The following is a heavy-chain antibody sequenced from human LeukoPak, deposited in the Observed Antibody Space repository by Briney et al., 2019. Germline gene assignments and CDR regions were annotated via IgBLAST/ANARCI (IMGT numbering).Heavy chain of an antibody. CDR3: ASYVDVSASIAAAGTGAFDI. CDR2: IYYSGST. V-gene: IGHV4-39*01. CDR1: GGSISSSSYY. J-gene: IGHJ3*02. Sequence: PSETLSLTCTVSGGSISSSSYYWGWIRQPPGTGLEWIGSIYYSGSTYYNPSLKSRVTISVDTSKNQFSLKLSSVTAADTAVYYCASYVDVSASIAAAGTGAFDIWGQGTMVTVSS. D-gene: IGHD6-13*01.